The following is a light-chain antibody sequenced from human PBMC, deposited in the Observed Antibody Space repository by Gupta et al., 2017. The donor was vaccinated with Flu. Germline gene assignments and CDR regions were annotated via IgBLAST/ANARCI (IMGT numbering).Light chain of an antibody. Sequence: SPANTATITCFEARCGDNFVSWHPHKAGQSRVLVVYRDTKRSSGTPGLFSGSNSGNTATLTIRGTQAVDEDDYYCQAWNSSIWVCGGGTKLTVL. V-gene: IGLV3-1*01. J-gene: IGLJ2*01. CDR1: RCGDNF. CDR3: QAWNSSIWV. CDR2: RDT.